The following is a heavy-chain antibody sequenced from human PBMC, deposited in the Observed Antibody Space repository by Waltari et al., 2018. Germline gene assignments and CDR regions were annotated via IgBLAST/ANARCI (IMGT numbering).Heavy chain of an antibody. CDR3: AKSDYYDSSGFSD. CDR2: ISWNSGSI. Sequence: EVQLVESGGGLVQPGRSLRLSCAASGFTFDDYAMPWVRQAPGKGLEWVSGISWNSGSIGYADSVKGRFTISRDNAKNSLYLQMNSLRAEDTALYYCAKSDYYDSSGFSDWGQGTLVTVSS. V-gene: IGHV3-9*01. J-gene: IGHJ4*02. CDR1: GFTFDDYA. D-gene: IGHD3-22*01.